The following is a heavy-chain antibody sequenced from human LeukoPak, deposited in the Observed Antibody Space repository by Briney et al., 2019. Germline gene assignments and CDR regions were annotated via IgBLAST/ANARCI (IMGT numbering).Heavy chain of an antibody. CDR2: IKQDGSEK. J-gene: IGHJ3*02. CDR3: AKDGAGDWPDAFDI. D-gene: IGHD2-21*02. CDR1: GFTFSSYW. V-gene: IGHV3-7*01. Sequence: GGSLRLSCAASGFTFSSYWMSWVRQAPGKGLEWVANIKQDGSEKYYVDSVKGRFTISRDNAKNSLYLQMNSLRAEDTAVYYCAKDGAGDWPDAFDIWGQGTMVTVSS.